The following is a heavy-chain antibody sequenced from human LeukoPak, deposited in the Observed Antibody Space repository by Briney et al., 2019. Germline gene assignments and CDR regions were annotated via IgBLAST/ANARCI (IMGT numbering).Heavy chain of an antibody. CDR2: MNPNSGNT. D-gene: IGHD3-22*01. Sequence: GASVKVSCKASGGAFSSYAISWVRQAPGQGLEWMGWMNPNSGNTGYAQKFQGRVTITRNTSISTAYMELSSLRSEDTAVYYCARSNYYDSSGYYYYYYMDVWGKGTTVTISS. J-gene: IGHJ6*03. V-gene: IGHV1-8*02. CDR1: GGAFSSYA. CDR3: ARSNYYDSSGYYYYYYMDV.